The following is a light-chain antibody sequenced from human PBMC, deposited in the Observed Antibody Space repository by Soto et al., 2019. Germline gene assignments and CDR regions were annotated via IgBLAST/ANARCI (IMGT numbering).Light chain of an antibody. CDR3: LLFYVDAWV. V-gene: IGLV7-43*01. J-gene: IGLJ3*02. CDR1: TGAVTSGYY. Sequence: QAVVTQEPSLTVSPGGTVTLTCASSTGAVTSGYYPNWFQQKPGQAPRALIYSTNTKLSWTPARFSGSLLGGKAALTVSGVQHDDEAEYYCLLFYVDAWVFGGGTKVTVL. CDR2: STN.